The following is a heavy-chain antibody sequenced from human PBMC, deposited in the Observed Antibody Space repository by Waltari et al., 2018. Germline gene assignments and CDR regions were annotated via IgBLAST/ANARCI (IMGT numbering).Heavy chain of an antibody. V-gene: IGHV4-34*01. CDR2: INHSGST. CDR3: ARAGAVAGMPEDP. CDR1: GGSFSGYY. D-gene: IGHD6-19*01. Sequence: VQLQQWCAGLLKPSEPLSLTCAVSGGSFSGYYWNWFRQPPGKGLEWIGEINHSGSTNYNPSIKSRVTISVDTSKNQFSLKLSSVTAADTAVYDCARAGAVAGMPEDPWGQGTLVTVSS. J-gene: IGHJ5*02.